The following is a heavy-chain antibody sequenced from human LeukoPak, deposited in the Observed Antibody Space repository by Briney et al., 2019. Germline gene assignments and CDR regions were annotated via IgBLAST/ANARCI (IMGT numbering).Heavy chain of an antibody. D-gene: IGHD5-18*01. J-gene: IGHJ5*02. Sequence: PGGSLRLSCAASGFSISSYEMNWVRQAPGKGLEWVANVKQDGSETYYVDSVKGRFTISRDNAKNSLFLQMNSLRVEDTAVYYCARAYSYAFEPWGQGTLVTVSS. CDR2: VKQDGSET. V-gene: IGHV3-7*04. CDR3: ARAYSYAFEP. CDR1: GFSISSYE.